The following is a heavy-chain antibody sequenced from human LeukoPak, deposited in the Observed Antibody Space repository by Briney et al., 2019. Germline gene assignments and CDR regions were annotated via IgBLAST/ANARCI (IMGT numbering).Heavy chain of an antibody. V-gene: IGHV3-33*01. CDR3: ARGQYCSSTSCYTSHFRFPDFDI. D-gene: IGHD2-2*02. Sequence: GGSLRLSCAASGFTFSSYGTHWVRQAPGKGLEWVAVIWYDGSNKYYADSVKGRFTIPRDNSKNTLYLQMNSLRAEDTAVYYCARGQYCSSTSCYTSHFRFPDFDIWGQGTMVTVSS. CDR2: IWYDGSNK. J-gene: IGHJ3*02. CDR1: GFTFSSYG.